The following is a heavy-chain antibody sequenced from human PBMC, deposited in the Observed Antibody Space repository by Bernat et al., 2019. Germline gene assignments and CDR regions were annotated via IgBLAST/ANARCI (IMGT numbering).Heavy chain of an antibody. CDR3: VHSKDLGIFYNYFDP. D-gene: IGHD7-27*01. CDR2: IYWDDDK. V-gene: IGHV2-5*02. CDR1: GFSLSTTGVG. Sequence: QITLKESGPTLVKPTQTLTLTCTFSGFSLSTTGVGVGWIRQPPGKALEWLSLIYWDDDKRYSPSLKNRLTITKDTSKKQVVLTMTSMDPVDTATYYCVHSKDLGIFYNYFDPWGQGTLVTVSS. J-gene: IGHJ5*02.